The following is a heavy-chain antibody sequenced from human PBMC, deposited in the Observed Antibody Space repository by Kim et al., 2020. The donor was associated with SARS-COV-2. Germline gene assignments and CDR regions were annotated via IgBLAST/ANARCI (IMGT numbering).Heavy chain of an antibody. V-gene: IGHV3-53*01. CDR2: IYVDGST. J-gene: IGHJ4*02. Sequence: GGSLRLSCAASGFSFSSKYMSWVRQAPGKGLEWVSVIYVDGSTYYAASVMGRFTISRDNYKNTLYLQMNRLSAEYAAVYYCTGDVLEGYWMWGQGTLVTVSS. CDR3: TGDVLEGYWM. CDR1: GFSFSSKY. D-gene: IGHD1-1*01.